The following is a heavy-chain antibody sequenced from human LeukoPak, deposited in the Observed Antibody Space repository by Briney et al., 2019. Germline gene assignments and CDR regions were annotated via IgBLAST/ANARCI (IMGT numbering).Heavy chain of an antibody. V-gene: IGHV3-7*01. CDR2: IKQDGSEK. Sequence: GGSLRLSCAASGFTFSSYWMSWVRQAPGKGLEWVANIKQDGSEKYYVDSVKGRFTISRDNAKNSLFLQMNSLRVEDTAVYYCAKSQRGYYPRRTYYYYMDVWGKGTTVTVSS. CDR3: AKSQRGYYPRRTYYYYMDV. CDR1: GFTFSSYW. J-gene: IGHJ6*03. D-gene: IGHD1-26*01.